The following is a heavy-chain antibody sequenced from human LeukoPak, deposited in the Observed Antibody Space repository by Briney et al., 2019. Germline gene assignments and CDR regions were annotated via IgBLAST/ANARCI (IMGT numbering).Heavy chain of an antibody. V-gene: IGHV1-18*01. Sequence: ASVKVSCTTSGYTFTIYGISWVRQAPGQGREWMGLISAYGNTNYAQNLQGRVTMTTDTSTSTAYMELRSLRSDDTAVYYCARGIIGYYFDYWGQGTLVTVSS. D-gene: IGHD2-15*01. J-gene: IGHJ4*02. CDR1: GYTFTIYG. CDR2: ISAYGNT. CDR3: ARGIIGYYFDY.